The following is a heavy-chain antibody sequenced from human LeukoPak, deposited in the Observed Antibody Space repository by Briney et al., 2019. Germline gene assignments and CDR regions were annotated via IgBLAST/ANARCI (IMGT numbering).Heavy chain of an antibody. D-gene: IGHD3-22*01. J-gene: IGHJ6*03. V-gene: IGHV4-34*01. CDR3: AREEPSYYYDSSGYYVRGYHYMDV. Sequence: SETLSLTCAVYGGSFSGYYWSWIRQPPGKGLEWIGEINHSGSTNYNPSLKSRVTISVDTSKNQFSLKLSSVTAADTAVYYCAREEPSYYYDSSGYYVRGYHYMDVWGKGTTVTVSS. CDR2: INHSGST. CDR1: GGSFSGYY.